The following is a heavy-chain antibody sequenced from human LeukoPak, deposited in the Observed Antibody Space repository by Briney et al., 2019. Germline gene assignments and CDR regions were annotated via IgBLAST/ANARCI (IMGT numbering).Heavy chain of an antibody. J-gene: IGHJ4*02. D-gene: IGHD2-2*02. CDR3: AKGRSGSSSSCYNY. CDR1: GFTFSSYD. CDR2: ISGSDGST. Sequence: PGGSLRLSCAASGFTFSSYDMSWVRQAPGKGLEWVSAISGSDGSTYYADSVKGRFTISRDNSKNTLYLQMNSLRAEDTAIYYCAKGRSGSSSSCYNYWGQGTLVTVSS. V-gene: IGHV3-23*01.